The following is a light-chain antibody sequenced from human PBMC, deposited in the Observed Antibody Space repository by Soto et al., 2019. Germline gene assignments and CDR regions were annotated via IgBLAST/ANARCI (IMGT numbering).Light chain of an antibody. CDR2: GAS. Sequence: IQLTQSPSSLSASGGDRVTITCRASQGIGSNLAWYLQKPGEAPKLLVYGASTLQGGVPSSFSGSGSGTLFTLTITSLQPEDFATYFCLQSNSYPLTFGGGTKV. CDR1: QGIGSN. J-gene: IGKJ4*01. CDR3: LQSNSYPLT. V-gene: IGKV1-9*01.